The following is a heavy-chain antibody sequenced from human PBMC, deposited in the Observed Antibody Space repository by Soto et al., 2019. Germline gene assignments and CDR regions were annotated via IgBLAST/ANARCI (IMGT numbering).Heavy chain of an antibody. D-gene: IGHD3-9*01. CDR3: ARDGYDILTGSAIGDAFDI. V-gene: IGHV3-30-3*01. CDR1: GFTFSSYA. CDR2: ISYDGSNK. J-gene: IGHJ3*02. Sequence: GGSLRLSCAASGFTFSSYAMHWVRQAPGKGLEWVAVISYDGSNKYYADSVKGRFTISRDNSKNTLYLQMNSLRAEDTAVYYCARDGYDILTGSAIGDAFDIWGQGTMVTVSS.